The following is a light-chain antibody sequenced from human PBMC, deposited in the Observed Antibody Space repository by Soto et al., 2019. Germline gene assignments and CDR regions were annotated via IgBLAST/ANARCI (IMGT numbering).Light chain of an antibody. CDR1: TSNIESHP. CDR3: ATWDDSRNGV. J-gene: IGLJ1*01. V-gene: IGLV1-44*01. Sequence: QSVLTQPPSVSGGPGQRITISCSGDTSNIESHPVNWFQQVPGAAPKLLIKTNNQRPSGVPDRFSGSKSGASASLAIRGLQSEDEGTYYCATWDDSRNGVFGSGTKVTVL. CDR2: TNN.